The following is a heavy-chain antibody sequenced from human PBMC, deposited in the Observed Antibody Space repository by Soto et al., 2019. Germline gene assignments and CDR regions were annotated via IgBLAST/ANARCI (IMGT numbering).Heavy chain of an antibody. Sequence: LGGSLRLSCVGSGVDFRGSYMNWIRQAPGKGLEWISYISDTGRTIHYADSVKGRFVISRDNSRDSLYLQMNDLRADDTAIYYCAGFKEGKIVGLRWLDPWGQGTRVTVSS. J-gene: IGHJ5*02. CDR2: ISDTGRTI. D-gene: IGHD3-16*02. CDR1: GVDFRGSY. CDR3: AGFKEGKIVGLRWLDP. V-gene: IGHV3-11*01.